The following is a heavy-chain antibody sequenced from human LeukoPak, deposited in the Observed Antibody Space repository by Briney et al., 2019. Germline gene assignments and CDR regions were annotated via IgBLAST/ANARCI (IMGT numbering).Heavy chain of an antibody. D-gene: IGHD1-26*01. V-gene: IGHV4-34*01. Sequence: PSETLSLTCAVYGGSFGGYYWSWIRQPPGKGLEWIGEINHSGSTNYNPSLKSRVTISVDTSKNQFSLKLSSVTAADTAVYDCARLRGKGRGGAFDIWGQGTMVTVSS. CDR2: INHSGST. CDR1: GGSFGGYY. J-gene: IGHJ3*02. CDR3: ARLRGKGRGGAFDI.